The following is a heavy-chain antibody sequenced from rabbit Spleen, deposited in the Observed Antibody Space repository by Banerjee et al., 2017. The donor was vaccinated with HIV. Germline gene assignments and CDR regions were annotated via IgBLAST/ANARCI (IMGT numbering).Heavy chain of an antibody. CDR3: ARGGGL. CDR2: IDPVFGSA. Sequence: QLVESGGGLVQPGGSLKLSCKASGFDFSNYYISWVRQAPGKGLEWIGYIDPVFGSAYYASWVNGRFSISRENTQNTVSLQLNSLTAADTATYFCARGGGLWGPGTLVTVS. CDR1: GFDFSNYY. V-gene: IGHV1S7*01. J-gene: IGHJ4*01.